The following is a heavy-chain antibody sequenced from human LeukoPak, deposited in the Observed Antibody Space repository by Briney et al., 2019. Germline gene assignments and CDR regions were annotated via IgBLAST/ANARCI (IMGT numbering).Heavy chain of an antibody. Sequence: GGSLRLSCAASRFTFSSYAMSWVRQAPGKGLEWVSAISGSGGVTYYADSVRGRFTISRDNSNNTLYLQMNSLRVEDTAVYYCARDRYYDSSGLDYWGQGTLVTVSS. D-gene: IGHD3-22*01. CDR3: ARDRYYDSSGLDY. CDR2: ISGSGGVT. J-gene: IGHJ4*02. V-gene: IGHV3-23*01. CDR1: RFTFSSYA.